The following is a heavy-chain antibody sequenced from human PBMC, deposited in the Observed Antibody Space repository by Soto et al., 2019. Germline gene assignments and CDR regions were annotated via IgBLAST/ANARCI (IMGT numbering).Heavy chain of an antibody. J-gene: IGHJ4*02. D-gene: IGHD3-9*01. CDR1: GGSTSSYY. CDR2: IYYSGST. V-gene: IGHV4-59*01. CDR3: ARSVLRYFDFDY. Sequence: SETLSLTCTVSGGSTSSYYWSWIRQPPGKGLEWIGYIYYSGSTNCNPSLKSRVTISVDTSKNQFSLKLSSVTAADTAVYYCARSVLRYFDFDYWGQGTLVTVSS.